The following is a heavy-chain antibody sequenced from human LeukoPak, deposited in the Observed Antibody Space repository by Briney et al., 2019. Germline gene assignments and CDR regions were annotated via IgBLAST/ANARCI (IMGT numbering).Heavy chain of an antibody. D-gene: IGHD6-6*01. J-gene: IGHJ5*02. CDR2: IYYSGST. CDR3: AREYSSSSSSGFDT. CDR1: GVSISSYY. Sequence: SETLSLTCTFSGVSISSYYWSWIRQPPGKGLEWIGYIYYSGSTNYNPSLKSRVTISGDTSNNQCSLKRSSVTAADTAVYYCAREYSSSSSSGFDTWGQGNLVTVSS. V-gene: IGHV4-59*01.